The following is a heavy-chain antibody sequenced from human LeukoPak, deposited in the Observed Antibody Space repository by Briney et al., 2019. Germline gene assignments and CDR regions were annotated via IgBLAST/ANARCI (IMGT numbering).Heavy chain of an antibody. CDR3: ARRGYCSGGSCPPLYYYMDV. V-gene: IGHV3-20*04. CDR2: INWNGGST. Sequence: GGSLRLSCAASGFTFSSYSMNWVRQAPGKGLEWVSGINWNGGSTGYADSVKGRFTISRDNAKNSLYLQMNSLRAEDTALYYCARRGYCSGGSCPPLYYYMDVWGKGTTVTVSS. J-gene: IGHJ6*03. CDR1: GFTFSSYS. D-gene: IGHD2-15*01.